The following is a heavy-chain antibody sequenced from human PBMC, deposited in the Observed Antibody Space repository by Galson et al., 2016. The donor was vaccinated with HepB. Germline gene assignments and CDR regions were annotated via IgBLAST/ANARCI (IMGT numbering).Heavy chain of an antibody. CDR2: INGSGGRT. D-gene: IGHD4-23*01. V-gene: IGHV3-23*01. Sequence: SLRLSCAASGFTFNSYAMNWVRQAPGKGLEWVSPINGSGGRTYYADSVKGRFTISRDNTKNTLSLQMNSLRVGDKAVYYCAKRADIGAKNSPFDNWGQGTLVTVSS. CDR3: AKRADIGAKNSPFDN. CDR1: GFTFNSYA. J-gene: IGHJ4*02.